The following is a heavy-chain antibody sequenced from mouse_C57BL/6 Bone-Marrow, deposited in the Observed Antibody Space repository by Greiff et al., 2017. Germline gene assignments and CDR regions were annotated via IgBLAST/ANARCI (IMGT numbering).Heavy chain of an antibody. J-gene: IGHJ1*03. CDR2: ISYDGSN. CDR3: AKGITTVVPYWYFDV. Sequence: VQLKESGPGLVKPSQSLSLTCSVTGYSITSGYYWNWIRQFPGNKLEWMGYISYDGSNNYNPSLKNRISITRDTSKNQFFLKFNSVTTEDTATYYCAKGITTVVPYWYFDVWGTGTTVTVSS. V-gene: IGHV3-6*01. CDR1: GYSITSGYY. D-gene: IGHD1-1*01.